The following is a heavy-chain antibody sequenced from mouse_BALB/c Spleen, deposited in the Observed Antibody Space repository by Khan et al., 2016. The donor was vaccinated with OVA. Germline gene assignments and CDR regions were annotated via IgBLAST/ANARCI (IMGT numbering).Heavy chain of an antibody. V-gene: IGHV9-3-1*01. Sequence: QIQLVQSGPDLKKPGETVKISCKASGYTFTDYVMNWVKQAPGKGLKWMGWINTYTGEPTYADDFKGRLSFSLETSASTAYLHITSNKGGDTATYFCARFHGGYWPRGATPTVTS. CDR2: INTYTGEP. J-gene: IGHJ2*01. CDR1: GYTFTDYV. CDR3: ARFHGGY.